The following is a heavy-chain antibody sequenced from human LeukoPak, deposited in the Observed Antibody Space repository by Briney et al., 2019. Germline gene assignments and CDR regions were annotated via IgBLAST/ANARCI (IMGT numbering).Heavy chain of an antibody. CDR1: GGSFSGYY. D-gene: IGHD2-15*01. CDR3: AREGYCSGGSCSKPLDY. J-gene: IGHJ4*02. Sequence: SETLSLTCAVYGGSFSGYYWSWIRQPPGKGLEWIGEINHSGSTNYNPSLKSRVTISVDTSKNQFSLKLSSVTAADTAVYYCAREGYCSGGSCSKPLDYWGQGTLVTVSS. CDR2: INHSGST. V-gene: IGHV4-34*01.